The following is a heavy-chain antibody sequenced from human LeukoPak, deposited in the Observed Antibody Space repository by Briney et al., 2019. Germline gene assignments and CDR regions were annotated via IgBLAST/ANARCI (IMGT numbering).Heavy chain of an antibody. V-gene: IGHV1-18*01. CDR1: GYNFPSYG. Sequence: ASVKVSCKASGYNFPSYGITWVRQAPGQGLEWMGWVSVYNGNTNYARKLQGRVTMTTDTSTSTAFMELRSPRSDDTAVYYCARGCSSTSCYLSAFDIWGQGTMVTVSS. CDR3: ARGCSSTSCYLSAFDI. D-gene: IGHD2-2*01. J-gene: IGHJ3*02. CDR2: VSVYNGNT.